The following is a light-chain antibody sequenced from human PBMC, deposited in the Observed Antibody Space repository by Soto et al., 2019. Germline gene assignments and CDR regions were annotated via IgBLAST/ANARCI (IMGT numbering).Light chain of an antibody. CDR1: QSVSSSY. V-gene: IGKV3-20*01. Sequence: EIVLTQSPGTLSLSPGERATLSYRASQSVSSSYLAWYQQKPGQAPRLLIYGASSRATGIPDRFSGSGSGTDFTLTIRRLEHEDFAVYYCQQYGSSPPRFTFGPGTKVDIK. CDR2: GAS. CDR3: QQYGSSPPRFT. J-gene: IGKJ3*01.